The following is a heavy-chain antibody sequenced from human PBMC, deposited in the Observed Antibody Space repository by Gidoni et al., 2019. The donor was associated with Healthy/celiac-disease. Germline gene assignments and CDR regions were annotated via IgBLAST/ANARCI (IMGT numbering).Heavy chain of an antibody. V-gene: IGHV3-48*02. D-gene: IGHD1-26*01. J-gene: IGHJ4*02. CDR2: ISSSSSTI. Sequence: EVQLVESGGGLVQPGGSLRLSCAASGFTFSSYSMNWVRQAPGKGLEWVSYISSSSSTIYYADSVKGRFTISRDNAKNSLYLQMNSLRDEDTAVYYCASIPLFEWELVFDYWGQGTLVTVSS. CDR1: GFTFSSYS. CDR3: ASIPLFEWELVFDY.